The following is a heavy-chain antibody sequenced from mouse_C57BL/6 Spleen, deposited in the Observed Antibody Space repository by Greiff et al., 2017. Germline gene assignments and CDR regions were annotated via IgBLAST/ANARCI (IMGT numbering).Heavy chain of an antibody. V-gene: IGHV1-15*01. CDR2: IDPETGGT. CDR3: TRTTVDSLYAMDY. D-gene: IGHD1-1*01. J-gene: IGHJ4*01. CDR1: GYTFTDYE. Sequence: QVHVKQSGAELVRPGASVTLSCKASGYTFTDYEMHWVKQTPVHGLEWIGAIDPETGGTAYNQKFKGKAILTADKSSSTAYMELRSLTSEDSAVYYCTRTTVDSLYAMDYWGQGTSVTVSS.